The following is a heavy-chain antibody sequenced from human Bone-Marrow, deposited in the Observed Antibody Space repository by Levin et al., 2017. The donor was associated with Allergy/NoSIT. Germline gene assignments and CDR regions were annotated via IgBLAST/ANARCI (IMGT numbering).Heavy chain of an antibody. CDR2: ISGSGGST. D-gene: IGHD2-2*01. Sequence: QTGGSLRLSCAASGFTFSSYAMSWVRQAPGKGLEWVSAISGSGGSTYYADSVKGRFTISRDNSKNTLYLQMNSLRAEDTAVYYCAKVIVVVPAAIKGPFDPWGQGTLVTVSS. J-gene: IGHJ5*02. CDR3: AKVIVVVPAAIKGPFDP. CDR1: GFTFSSYA. V-gene: IGHV3-23*01.